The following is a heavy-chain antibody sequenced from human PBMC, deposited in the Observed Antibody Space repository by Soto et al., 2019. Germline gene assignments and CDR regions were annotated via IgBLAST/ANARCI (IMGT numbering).Heavy chain of an antibody. V-gene: IGHV3-30*02. CDR3: AKSGDADNFYFYYGMDV. Sequence: GGSRRLSCAASGFTSSNYGMHWVHQTSCKRLERVALLIHDRSTKYYEDSVKGRLLISRDNSKNTLYLQVSSLRAEDKAVYYHAKSGDADNFYFYYGMDVWGQGTSVTVSS. D-gene: IGHD1-1*01. J-gene: IGHJ6*02. CDR2: LIHDRSTK. CDR1: GFTSSNYG.